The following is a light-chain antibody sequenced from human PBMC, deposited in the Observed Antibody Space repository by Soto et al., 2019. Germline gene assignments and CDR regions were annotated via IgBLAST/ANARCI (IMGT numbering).Light chain of an antibody. CDR2: GAS. Sequence: EVVMTQSPATLSVSPGKGATLTCRASQSVGTKLAWYQQKPGQSPRLLIYGASTRATGVPARFGGSRSGTEFTLTINSLEPEDFAVYYCQQRNVWPPITFGQGTRLENK. CDR1: QSVGTK. CDR3: QQRNVWPPIT. V-gene: IGKV3-15*01. J-gene: IGKJ5*01.